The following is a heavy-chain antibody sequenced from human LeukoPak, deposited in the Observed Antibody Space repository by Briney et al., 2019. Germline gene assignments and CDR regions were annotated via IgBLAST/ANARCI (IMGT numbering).Heavy chain of an antibody. CDR1: GFTFSSCA. CDR3: AREFFGSD. V-gene: IGHV3-21*01. J-gene: IGHJ4*02. Sequence: GGSLRLSCVTSGFTFSSCAMNWVRQAPGKGLEWVSSISSGSSDIFYADSVKGRFTISRDNAKNSLYLQMNSLRAEDTAVYYCAREFFGSDWGQGTLVTVSS. D-gene: IGHD3-16*01. CDR2: ISSGSSDI.